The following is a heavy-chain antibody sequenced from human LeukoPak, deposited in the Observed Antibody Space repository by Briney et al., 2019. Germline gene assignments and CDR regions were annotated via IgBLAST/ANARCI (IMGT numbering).Heavy chain of an antibody. CDR2: IYTSGST. CDR1: GGSISSYY. V-gene: IGHV4-4*07. J-gene: IGHJ4*02. D-gene: IGHD3-22*01. Sequence: SETLSLTCTVSGGSISSYYWSWIRQPAGKGLEWIGRIYTSGSTNYNPTLKSRVTMSVDTSKNQFSLKLSSVTAADTAVYYCARADTYYYDSPLDYWGQGTLVTVSS. CDR3: ARADTYYYDSPLDY.